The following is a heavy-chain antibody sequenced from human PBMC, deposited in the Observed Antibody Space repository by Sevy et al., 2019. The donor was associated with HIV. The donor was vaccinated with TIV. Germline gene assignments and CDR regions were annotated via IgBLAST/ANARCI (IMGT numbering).Heavy chain of an antibody. J-gene: IGHJ1*01. V-gene: IGHV1-18*01. CDR3: ARAPSGSQGPGQYFHH. CDR1: GYTFTNYH. D-gene: IGHD1-26*01. CDR2: ITPNNGNT. Sequence: ASVKVSCKASGYTFTNYHITWVRQPPGQGLEWMGWITPNNGNTNYARRLQGRVTMTTDTSTATAYMELRSLRSDDTAVYYCARAPSGSQGPGQYFHHWGQGTLVTVSS.